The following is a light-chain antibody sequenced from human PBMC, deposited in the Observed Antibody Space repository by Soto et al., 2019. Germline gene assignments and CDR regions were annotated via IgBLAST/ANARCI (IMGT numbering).Light chain of an antibody. Sequence: DIVLTQSPGTLSLSPGERATLSCRASQSVNNNFLAWYQQKPGQAPRLLIYGASSRATGIPDRFSGSGSGTDFTLTINRLDPEDFAVYYCQHYVTYPRTFGGGTKVEIK. V-gene: IGKV3-20*01. CDR3: QHYVTYPRT. CDR1: QSVNNNF. CDR2: GAS. J-gene: IGKJ4*01.